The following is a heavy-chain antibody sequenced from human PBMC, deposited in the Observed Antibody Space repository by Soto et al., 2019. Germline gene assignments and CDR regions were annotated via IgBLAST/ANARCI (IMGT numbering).Heavy chain of an antibody. D-gene: IGHD3-10*01. J-gene: IGHJ4*02. CDR3: AHLIQYYGSGSYYNLDY. Sequence: QITLKESGPTLAKPTQTLTLTCSFSGLSLSTSGVGVGWIRQPPGKALEWLALIYWNDDKRYSPSLKSRLTITKDTSKNQVVLTMTNMDPVDTATYYCAHLIQYYGSGSYYNLDYWGQGTLVTVSS. V-gene: IGHV2-5*01. CDR1: GLSLSTSGVG. CDR2: IYWNDDK.